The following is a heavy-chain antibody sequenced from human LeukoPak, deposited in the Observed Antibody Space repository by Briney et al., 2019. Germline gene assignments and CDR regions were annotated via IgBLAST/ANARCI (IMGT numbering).Heavy chain of an antibody. D-gene: IGHD3-22*01. V-gene: IGHV4-59*08. CDR1: GGSIRSHY. CDR3: ARLGEYDSSAD. J-gene: IGHJ4*02. Sequence: SETLSLTCTVSGGSIRSHYWSWLRQPPGKGLEWIGYIYFSGSTNYNPSLKSRVTISVDTSKNQFSLKLTSVTASDTAVYYCARLGEYDSSADWGQGSLVTVSS. CDR2: IYFSGST.